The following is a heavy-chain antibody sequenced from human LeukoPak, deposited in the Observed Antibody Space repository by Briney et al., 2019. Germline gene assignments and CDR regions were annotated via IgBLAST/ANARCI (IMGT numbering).Heavy chain of an antibody. D-gene: IGHD3-10*01. V-gene: IGHV3-11*03. Sequence: PGGSLRLSCAASGFTFSGYYMSWIRQAPGKGLEWVSYISGTSTHTSYGDSVKGRFTISRDNAKNSLYLQMNSLRAEDTAVYYCGSPIRGWGQGTLVTVSS. CDR1: GFTFSGYY. CDR2: ISGTSTHT. CDR3: GSPIRG. J-gene: IGHJ4*02.